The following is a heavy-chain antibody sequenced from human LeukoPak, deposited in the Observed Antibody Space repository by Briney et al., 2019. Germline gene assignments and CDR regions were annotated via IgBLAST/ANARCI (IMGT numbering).Heavy chain of an antibody. CDR1: GGSISSSSYY. D-gene: IGHD1-26*01. V-gene: IGHV4-39*07. J-gene: IGHJ4*02. CDR2: IYYSGST. CDR3: ARDQGGSVAG. Sequence: SETLSLTCTVSGGSISSSSYYWGWIRQPPGKGLEWIGSIYYSGSTYYNPSLKSRVTISVDTSKNQFSLKLSSVTAADTAVYYCARDQGGSVAGWGQGTLVTVS.